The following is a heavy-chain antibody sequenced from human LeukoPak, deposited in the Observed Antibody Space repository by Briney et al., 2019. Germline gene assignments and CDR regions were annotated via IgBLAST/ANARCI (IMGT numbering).Heavy chain of an antibody. Sequence: GGSLRLSCAASGFTFRAYAMSWVRQAPGKGLEWVSAISGSGDSTYYADSVKGRFTISRDNSENTLYLQMNSLRAEDTAVYYCAKPHYYDSSGYYNSDAFDIWGQGTMVTVSS. V-gene: IGHV3-23*01. D-gene: IGHD3-22*01. CDR1: GFTFRAYA. CDR3: AKPHYYDSSGYYNSDAFDI. J-gene: IGHJ3*02. CDR2: ISGSGDST.